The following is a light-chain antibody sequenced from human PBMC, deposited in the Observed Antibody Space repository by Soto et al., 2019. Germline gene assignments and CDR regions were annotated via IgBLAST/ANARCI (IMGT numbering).Light chain of an antibody. CDR1: SSDVGGYNY. Sequence: QSVLTQPASVSGSPGQSFTISCTGTSSDVGGYNYVSWYQQHPGKAPKLMIYDVSNRPSGVSNRFSGSKSGNTASLTFSGLQAEDEADYYCSSYTSSSTRVFGTGTKVTVL. CDR3: SSYTSSSTRV. CDR2: DVS. V-gene: IGLV2-14*01. J-gene: IGLJ1*01.